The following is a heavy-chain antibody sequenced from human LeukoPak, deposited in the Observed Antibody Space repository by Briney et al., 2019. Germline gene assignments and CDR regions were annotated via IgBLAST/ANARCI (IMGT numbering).Heavy chain of an antibody. V-gene: IGHV4-34*01. CDR3: ARGDDSSGYYSFDY. Sequence: ETLSLTCAVYGGSFSGYYWSWIRQPPGKGLEWIGEINHSGSTNYNPSLTSRVTISVDTSKNQFSLKLSSVTAADTAVYYCARGDDSSGYYSFDYWGQGTLVTVSS. CDR1: GGSFSGYY. J-gene: IGHJ4*02. CDR2: INHSGST. D-gene: IGHD3-22*01.